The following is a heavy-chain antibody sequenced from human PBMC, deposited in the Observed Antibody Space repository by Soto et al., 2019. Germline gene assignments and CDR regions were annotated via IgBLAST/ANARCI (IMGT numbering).Heavy chain of an antibody. CDR2: INHSGST. V-gene: IGHV4-34*01. D-gene: IGHD6-6*01. CDR3: ARVLGGSSSRPDYYYGMDV. J-gene: IGHJ6*02. Sequence: SETLSLTCAVSGGSFSGYYWSWFRQPPGKGLEWIGKINHSGSTNYNPSLKSRVTMSVDTSKNQFSLKLSSVTAADTAVYYCARVLGGSSSRPDYYYGMDVWGQGTTVTVSS. CDR1: GGSFSGYY.